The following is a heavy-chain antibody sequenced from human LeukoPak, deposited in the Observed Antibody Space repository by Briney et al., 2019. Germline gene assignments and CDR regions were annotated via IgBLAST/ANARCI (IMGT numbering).Heavy chain of an antibody. CDR3: ARGGSLEWLPYYYYYYGMDV. CDR2: MNPNRGNT. Sequence: RASVKVSCKASGYTFTSYDINWVRQATGQGLEWMGWMNPNRGNTGYAQKFQGRVTMTRNTSISTAYMELSSLRSEDTAVYYCARGGSLEWLPYYYYYYGMDVWGQGTTVTVSS. CDR1: GYTFTSYD. D-gene: IGHD3-3*01. V-gene: IGHV1-8*01. J-gene: IGHJ6*02.